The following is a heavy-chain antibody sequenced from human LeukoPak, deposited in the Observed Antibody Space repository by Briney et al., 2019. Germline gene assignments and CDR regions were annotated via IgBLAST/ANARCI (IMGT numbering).Heavy chain of an antibody. CDR1: GFTFSSYW. J-gene: IGHJ4*02. D-gene: IGHD2/OR15-2a*01. V-gene: IGHV4-34*01. CDR2: INHSGST. Sequence: TGGSLRLSCAASGFTFSSYWMSWVRQPPGKGLEWIGEINHSGSTNYNPSLKSRVTISVDTSKNQFSLKLSSVTAADTAVYYCARVGLLADYWGQGTLVTVSS. CDR3: ARVGLLADY.